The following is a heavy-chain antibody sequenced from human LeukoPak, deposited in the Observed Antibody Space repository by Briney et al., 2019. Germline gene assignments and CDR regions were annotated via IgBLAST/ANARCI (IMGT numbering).Heavy chain of an antibody. V-gene: IGHV3-74*01. CDR3: TPMDTAMVVGVDY. CDR2: INSDGSST. D-gene: IGHD5-18*01. J-gene: IGHJ4*02. Sequence: PGGSLRLSCAASGFTFSSYWMHWVRQAPGKGLVWVSRINSDGSSTSYADSVKGRFTISRDNAKNTLYLQMNSLKTEDTAVYYCTPMDTAMVVGVDYWGQGTLVTVSS. CDR1: GFTFSSYW.